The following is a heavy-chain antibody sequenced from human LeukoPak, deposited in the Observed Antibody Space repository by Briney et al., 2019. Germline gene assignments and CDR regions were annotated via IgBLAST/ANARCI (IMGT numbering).Heavy chain of an antibody. J-gene: IGHJ3*02. V-gene: IGHV4-59*08. D-gene: IGHD1-1*01. CDR2: ISHSGST. Sequence: SETLSLTCTVSGGSISNNYWSWIRQPPGKGLEWIGFISHSGSTNYNPSLKSRVTISVDTSKKYFSLRLSSVTAADTAVYYCTRQNAVSAGYAYDIWGQGTMVTVSS. CDR3: TRQNAVSAGYAYDI. CDR1: GGSISNNY.